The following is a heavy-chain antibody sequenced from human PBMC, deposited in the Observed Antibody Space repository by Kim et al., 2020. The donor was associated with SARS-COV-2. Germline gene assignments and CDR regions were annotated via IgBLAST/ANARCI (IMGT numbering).Heavy chain of an antibody. D-gene: IGHD6-13*01. Sequence: ASVKVSCKASGYTFTSYDINWVRQATGQGLEWMGWMSPNSGDTGYAQKFQGRVAMTRDTSINTAYMELSSLRSEDAAVYYCARGIAAGYDFWGQGTLVTV. V-gene: IGHV1-8*01. J-gene: IGHJ4*02. CDR1: GYTFTSYD. CDR2: MSPNSGDT. CDR3: ARGIAAGYDF.